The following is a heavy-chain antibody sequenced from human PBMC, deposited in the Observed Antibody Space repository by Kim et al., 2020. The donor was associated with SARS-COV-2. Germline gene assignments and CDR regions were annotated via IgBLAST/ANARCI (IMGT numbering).Heavy chain of an antibody. Sequence: SVKVSCKASGGTFSSYAFSWVRRAPGQGLEWMGGIIPISGTTNYAQKFQGRVTITADKSTSTAYMELSSLGSEDTALYYCARGRYDYVWGSYRQENFQHWGQGTLVTVSS. J-gene: IGHJ1*01. CDR2: IIPISGTT. D-gene: IGHD3-16*02. CDR3: ARGRYDYVWGSYRQENFQH. V-gene: IGHV1-69*06. CDR1: GGTFSSYA.